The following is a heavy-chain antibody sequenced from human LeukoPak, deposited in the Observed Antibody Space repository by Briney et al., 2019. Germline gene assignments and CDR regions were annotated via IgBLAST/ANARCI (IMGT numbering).Heavy chain of an antibody. CDR3: AREWGEASALDY. Sequence: GGSLRLSCAASGLTFSSYAMHWVRQAPGKGLEWVAVISYDGSNKYYADSVKGRFTISRDNSKNTLYLQMNSLRAEDTAVYYCAREWGEASALDYWGQGTLVTVSS. CDR2: ISYDGSNK. J-gene: IGHJ4*02. CDR1: GLTFSSYA. V-gene: IGHV3-30*04. D-gene: IGHD3-16*01.